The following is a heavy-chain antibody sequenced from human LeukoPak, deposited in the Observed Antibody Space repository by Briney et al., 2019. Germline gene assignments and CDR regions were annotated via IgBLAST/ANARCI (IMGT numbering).Heavy chain of an antibody. J-gene: IGHJ4*02. V-gene: IGHV1-18*01. CDR3: ATGGMDYYDSSAYSGLGY. D-gene: IGHD3-22*01. CDR1: GGTFSNYA. CDR2: ISAYNGNT. Sequence: ASVKVSCKASGGTFSNYAISWVRQAPGQGLEWMGWISAYNGNTNYAQKLQGRVTMTEDTSTDTAYMELSSLRSEDTAVYYCATGGMDYYDSSAYSGLGYWGQGTLVTVSS.